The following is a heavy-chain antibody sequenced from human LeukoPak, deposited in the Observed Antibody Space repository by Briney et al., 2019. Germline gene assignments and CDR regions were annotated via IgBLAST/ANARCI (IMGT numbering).Heavy chain of an antibody. D-gene: IGHD6-13*01. J-gene: IGHJ2*01. CDR1: GGSISSYY. Sequence: PSETLSLTCTVSGGSISSYYWSWIRQPPGKGLEWIGYIYYSGSTNYNPSLKSRVTISVDTSKNQFSLKLSSVTAADTAVYYCARLYAAAGQVPWYFDLWGRGTLVTVSS. CDR2: IYYSGST. CDR3: ARLYAAAGQVPWYFDL. V-gene: IGHV4-59*01.